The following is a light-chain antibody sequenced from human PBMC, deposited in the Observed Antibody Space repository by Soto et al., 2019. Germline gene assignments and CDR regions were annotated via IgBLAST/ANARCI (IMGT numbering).Light chain of an antibody. CDR2: DVS. V-gene: IGKV3-20*01. J-gene: IGKJ1*01. CDR3: QQYGSSPT. Sequence: EIVLTQSTGTLSFSPGERATLSCRSSQSVSSSYLAWYQQKPGQAPRLLIYDVSSRATGIPDRFSGSGSGTDFTLTISRLEAEDVAVYYWQQYGSSPTFGQGTKVEIK. CDR1: QSVSSSY.